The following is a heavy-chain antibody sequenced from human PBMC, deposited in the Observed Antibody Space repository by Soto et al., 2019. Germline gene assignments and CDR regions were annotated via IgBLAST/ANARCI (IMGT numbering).Heavy chain of an antibody. CDR3: AKEPTQMTTVIKAYYYYYYMDV. J-gene: IGHJ6*03. CDR1: GFTFSSYG. CDR2: ISYDGSNK. V-gene: IGHV3-30*18. D-gene: IGHD4-4*01. Sequence: QVQLVESGGGVVQPGRSLRLSCAASGFTFSSYGMHWVRQAPGKGLEWVAVISYDGSNKYYADSVKGRFTISRDNSKNTLYLQMNSLRAEDTAEYYCAKEPTQMTTVIKAYYYYYYMDVWGKGTTVTVSS.